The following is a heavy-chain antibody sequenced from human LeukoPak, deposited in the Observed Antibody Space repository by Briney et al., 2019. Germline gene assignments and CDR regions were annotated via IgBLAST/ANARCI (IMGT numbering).Heavy chain of an antibody. CDR3: ARLATDYYDSSGPPDY. D-gene: IGHD3-22*01. CDR1: GGSISSYY. CDR2: IYTSGST. V-gene: IGHV4-4*07. Sequence: PSETLSLTCTVSGGSISSYYWSWLRQPAGKGLEWIGRIYTSGSTNYNPSLKSRVTMSVDTSKNQFSLKLSSVTAADTAVYYCARLATDYYDSSGPPDYWGQGTLVTVSS. J-gene: IGHJ4*02.